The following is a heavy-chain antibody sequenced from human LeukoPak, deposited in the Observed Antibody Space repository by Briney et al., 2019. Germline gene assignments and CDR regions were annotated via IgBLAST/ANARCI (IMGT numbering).Heavy chain of an antibody. CDR2: FDREDDEI. J-gene: IGHJ4*02. CDR3: ATAPLVGVPTFLDS. CDR1: GYTFTELS. Sequence: ASVKVSCKVSGYTFTELSIHWVRRAPGKGLEWMGGFDREDDEIMYARKFQGRVTVTEDTSTDTAVMELRSLKSEDTAVYYCATAPLVGVPTFLDSWGQGTLVTVSS. D-gene: IGHD1-26*01. V-gene: IGHV1-24*01.